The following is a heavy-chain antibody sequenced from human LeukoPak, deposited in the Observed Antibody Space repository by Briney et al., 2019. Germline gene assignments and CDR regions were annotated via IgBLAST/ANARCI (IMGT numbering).Heavy chain of an antibody. CDR3: ARETAVAGNVDY. CDR2: IYYSGST. V-gene: IGHV4-59*01. Sequence: PSATLSLTCTVSGGSISSYYWSWIRQPPGKGLEWIGYIYYSGSTNYNPSLKSRVTISVDTSKNQFSLKLSSVTAADTAVYYCARETAVAGNVDYWGQGTLVTVSS. D-gene: IGHD6-19*01. J-gene: IGHJ4*02. CDR1: GGSISSYY.